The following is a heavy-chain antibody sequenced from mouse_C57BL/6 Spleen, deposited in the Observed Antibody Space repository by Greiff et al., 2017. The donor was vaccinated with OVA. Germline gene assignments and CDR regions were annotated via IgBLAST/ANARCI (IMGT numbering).Heavy chain of an antibody. Sequence: VQLQQSGPELVKPGASVKISCKASGYTFTDYYMNWVKQSPGKSLEWIGDINPNNGGTSYNQKFKGKATLTVDTSSSTAYMELRSLTSEDSAVYYCGRSLYCSNPYLDFGVWGTGTTVTVS. CDR2: INPNNGGT. CDR3: GRSLYCSNPYLDFGV. D-gene: IGHD2-5*01. CDR1: GYTFTDYY. J-gene: IGHJ1*03. V-gene: IGHV1-26*01.